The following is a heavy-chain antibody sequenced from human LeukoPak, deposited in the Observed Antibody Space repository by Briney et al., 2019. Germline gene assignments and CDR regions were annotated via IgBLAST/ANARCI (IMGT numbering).Heavy chain of an antibody. D-gene: IGHD6-13*01. Sequence: GGSLRLSCAASGFTFSSYAMHWVRQAPGKGLEWVAVISYDGSNKYYADSVKGRFTISRDNSKSTLYLQMNSLRAEDTAVYYCARERGIAAAGDAFDIWGQGTMVTVSS. V-gene: IGHV3-30-3*01. CDR3: ARERGIAAAGDAFDI. J-gene: IGHJ3*02. CDR1: GFTFSSYA. CDR2: ISYDGSNK.